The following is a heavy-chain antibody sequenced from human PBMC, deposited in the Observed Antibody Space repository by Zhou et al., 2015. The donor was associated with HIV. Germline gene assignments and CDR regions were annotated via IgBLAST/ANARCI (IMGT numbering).Heavy chain of an antibody. J-gene: IGHJ4*02. D-gene: IGHD3-22*01. CDR1: GGTFSGSD. Sequence: LVQSGTEVRKPGSSVKISCKASGGTFSGSDISWVRQAPGQGLEWMGGITPMFDIHKYAQKFQGRVTMTTDTSTSTGYMELRSLRSDDTATYFCARDDSSGYHSFDYWGQGTLVTVSS. CDR2: ITPMFDIH. V-gene: IGHV1-69*17. CDR3: ARDDSSGYHSFDY.